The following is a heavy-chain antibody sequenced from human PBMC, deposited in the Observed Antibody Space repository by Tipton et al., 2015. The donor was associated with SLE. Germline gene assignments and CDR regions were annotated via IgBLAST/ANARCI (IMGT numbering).Heavy chain of an antibody. CDR3: ATRGGFGELLH. V-gene: IGHV4-34*01. CDR2: INHSGST. D-gene: IGHD3-10*01. CDR1: GGSFSGYY. Sequence: TLSLTCAVYGGSFSGYYWSWIRQPPGKGLEWIGEINHSGSTNYNPSLKSRVTISVDTSKNQFSLKLSSVTAADTAVYYCATRGGFGELLHWGQGTLVTVSS. J-gene: IGHJ4*02.